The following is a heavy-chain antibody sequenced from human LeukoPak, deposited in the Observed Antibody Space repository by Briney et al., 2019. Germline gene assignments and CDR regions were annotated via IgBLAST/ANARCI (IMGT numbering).Heavy chain of an antibody. CDR2: IIPILGIA. J-gene: IGHJ5*02. V-gene: IGHV1-69*04. Sequence: ASVKVSCKASGGTFSSYAISWVRQAPGQGLEWMGRIIPILGIANYAQKFQGRVTITADKSTSTAYMELSSLRSEDTAVYYCAREDRPLSPTYDILTGWWFDPWGQGTLVTVSS. CDR1: GGTFSSYA. CDR3: AREDRPLSPTYDILTGWWFDP. D-gene: IGHD3-9*01.